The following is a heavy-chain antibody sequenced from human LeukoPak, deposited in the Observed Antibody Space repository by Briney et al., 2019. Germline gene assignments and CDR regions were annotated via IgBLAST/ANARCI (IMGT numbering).Heavy chain of an antibody. CDR1: GGSISGSDW. CDR3: ARQGIQLWFNWFDP. Sequence: KPSETLSLTCAVSGGSISGSDWWSWVRQPPGKGLEWIGEIYHSGSTNYNPSLKSRVTISVDKSKNQFSLKLSSVTAADTAVYYCARQGIQLWFNWFDPWGQGTLVTVSS. V-gene: IGHV4-4*02. CDR2: IYHSGST. D-gene: IGHD5-18*01. J-gene: IGHJ5*02.